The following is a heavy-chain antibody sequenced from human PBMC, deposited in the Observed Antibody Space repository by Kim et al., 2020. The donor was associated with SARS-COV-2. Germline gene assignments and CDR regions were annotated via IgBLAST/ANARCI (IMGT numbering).Heavy chain of an antibody. Sequence: GESLKISCKGSGYSFTSYWISWVRQMPGKGLEWMGRIDPSDSYTNYSPSFQGHVTISADKSISTAYLQWSSLKASDTAMYYCATYSPYGSRDGYNFNAFDIWGQGTMVTVSS. V-gene: IGHV5-10-1*01. CDR2: IDPSDSYT. CDR1: GYSFTSYW. J-gene: IGHJ3*02. D-gene: IGHD5-12*01. CDR3: ATYSPYGSRDGYNFNAFDI.